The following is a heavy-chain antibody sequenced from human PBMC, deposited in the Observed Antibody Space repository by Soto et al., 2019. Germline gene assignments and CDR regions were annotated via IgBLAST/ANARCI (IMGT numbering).Heavy chain of an antibody. D-gene: IGHD6-19*01. CDR2: IYYSGST. CDR1: GGSISSYY. J-gene: IGHJ4*02. CDR3: ARLEYSSGWYRFGY. Sequence: SETLFLTCTVSGGSISSYYWSWIRQPPGKGLEWIGYIYYSGSTNYNPSLKSRVTISVDTSKNQFSLKLSSVTAADTAVYYCARLEYSSGWYRFGYWGQGTLVTVSS. V-gene: IGHV4-59*01.